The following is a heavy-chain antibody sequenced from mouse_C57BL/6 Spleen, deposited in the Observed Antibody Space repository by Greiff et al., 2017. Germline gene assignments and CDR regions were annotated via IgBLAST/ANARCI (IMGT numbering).Heavy chain of an antibody. CDR3: ARSITTVVAPYYAMDY. CDR1: GYTFTSYW. J-gene: IGHJ4*01. D-gene: IGHD1-1*01. Sequence: QVQLQQPGAELVKPGASVKLSCKASGYTFTSYWMHWVKQRPGRGREWIGRIVPNSGGTKYNEKFKSKATLTVDKPSSTAYKQLSSPTSEDSAVYYCARSITTVVAPYYAMDYWGQGTSVTVSS. V-gene: IGHV1-72*01. CDR2: IVPNSGGT.